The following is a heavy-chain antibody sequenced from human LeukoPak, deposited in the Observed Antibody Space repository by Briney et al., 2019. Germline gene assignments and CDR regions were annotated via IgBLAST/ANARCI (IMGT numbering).Heavy chain of an antibody. CDR3: AKGGSSWSYYFDY. V-gene: IGHV3-23*01. D-gene: IGHD6-13*01. Sequence: PGGSLRLSCAASGFTFSTYDMTWVRQTPGKGLEWVSAISASAGTTYYADSVKGRFTISRDNSKNTLYLQMNSLRVDDTALYYCAKGGSSWSYYFDYWGQGTLVTVSS. J-gene: IGHJ4*02. CDR1: GFTFSTYD. CDR2: ISASAGTT.